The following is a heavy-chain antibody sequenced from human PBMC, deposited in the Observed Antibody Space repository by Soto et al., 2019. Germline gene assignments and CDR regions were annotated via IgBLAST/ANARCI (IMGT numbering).Heavy chain of an antibody. V-gene: IGHV4-61*01. CDR2: IYYSGST. CDR3: AREVPQQLVLGWFDP. J-gene: IGHJ5*02. Sequence: SETLSLTCTVSGGPVSSGSYYWSWIRQPPGKGLEWIGYIYYSGSTNYNPSLKSRVTISVDTSKNQFSLKLSSVTAADTAVYYCAREVPQQLVLGWFDPWGQGTLVTVSS. D-gene: IGHD6-13*01. CDR1: GGPVSSGSYY.